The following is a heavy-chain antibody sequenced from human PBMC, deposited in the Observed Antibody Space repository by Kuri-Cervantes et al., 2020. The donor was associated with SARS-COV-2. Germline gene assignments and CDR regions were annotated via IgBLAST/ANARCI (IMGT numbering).Heavy chain of an antibody. CDR1: GFTFSSYA. D-gene: IGHD3-3*01. V-gene: IGHV3-23*01. J-gene: IGHJ4*02. CDR3: AKAYYDFWSGYYRGGYYFDY. Sequence: GGSLRLSCAASGFTFSSYAMSWVRQAPGKGLEWVSAISGSGGSTYYADSVKGRFTISRDNSKNTLYLQMNSLRAEDTAVYYCAKAYYDFWSGYYRGGYYFDYWGQGTPVTVSS. CDR2: ISGSGGST.